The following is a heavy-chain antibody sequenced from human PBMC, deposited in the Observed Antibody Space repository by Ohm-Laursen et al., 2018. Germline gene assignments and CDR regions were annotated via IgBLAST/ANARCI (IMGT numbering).Heavy chain of an antibody. J-gene: IGHJ6*02. CDR3: AKDGPYYYDSSGFYYYYGMDV. V-gene: IGHV3-30*18. D-gene: IGHD3-22*01. Sequence: RSLRLSCAASGFTFSSYGMHWVRQAPGKGLEWVAVISYDGSNKYYADSVKGRFTISRDNSKNTLYLQMNSLRAEDTAVYYCAKDGPYYYDSSGFYYYYGMDVWGQGTTVTVSS. CDR2: ISYDGSNK. CDR1: GFTFSSYG.